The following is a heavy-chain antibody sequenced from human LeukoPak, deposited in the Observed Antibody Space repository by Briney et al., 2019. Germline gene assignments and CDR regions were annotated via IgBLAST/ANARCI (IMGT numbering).Heavy chain of an antibody. Sequence: SETLSLTCAVYGGSFRGYYWSWIRQPPGKGLEWIGEINHSGSTNYNPSLKSRVTISVDTSKNQFSLKLSSVTAADTAVYYCARDYAVPYYYYYMDVWGKGTTVTVSS. CDR1: GGSFRGYY. CDR3: ARDYAVPYYYYYMDV. CDR2: INHSGST. J-gene: IGHJ6*03. D-gene: IGHD4-17*01. V-gene: IGHV4-34*01.